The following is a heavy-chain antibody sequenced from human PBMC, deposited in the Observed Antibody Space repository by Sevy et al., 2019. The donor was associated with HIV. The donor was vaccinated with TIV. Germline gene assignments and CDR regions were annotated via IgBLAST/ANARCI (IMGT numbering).Heavy chain of an antibody. J-gene: IGHJ5*02. CDR1: GGSISAYH. D-gene: IGHD5-12*01. Sequence: SETLSLTRTVSGGSISAYHWSWIRQPPGKGLEYIGYIHYTGTTNYNPSLKSRVTISVDTSKNQFSLKLSSVTAADTALYYCARAPPVRSGDDSLNWFDPWGQGTLVTVSS. CDR3: ARAPPVRSGDDSLNWFDP. CDR2: IHYTGTT. V-gene: IGHV4-59*01.